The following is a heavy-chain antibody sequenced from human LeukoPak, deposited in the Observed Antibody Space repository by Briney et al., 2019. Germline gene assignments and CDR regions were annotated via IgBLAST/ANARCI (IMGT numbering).Heavy chain of an antibody. CDR1: GYTFTGYY. CDR2: INPNSGGT. D-gene: IGHD2-2*01. V-gene: IGHV1-2*02. CDR3: ATNAGYCSSTSCYSWFDP. J-gene: IGHJ5*02. Sequence: ASVKVSCKASGYTFTGYYMHWVRQAPGQGLEWMGWINPNSGGTNYAQKFQGRVTMTRDTSISTAYMELSRLRSDDTAVYYCATNAGYCSSTSCYSWFDPWGQGTLVTVSS.